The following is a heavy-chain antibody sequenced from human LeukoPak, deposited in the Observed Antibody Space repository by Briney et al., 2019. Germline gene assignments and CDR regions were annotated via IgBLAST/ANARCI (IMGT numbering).Heavy chain of an antibody. V-gene: IGHV3-30*02. Sequence: PGGSLRLSCAASGFTFSSYGMHWVRQAPGKGLEWVAFIRYDGSKKYYADSVKGRFTISRDNSKNTLYLQMNSLRAEDTAVYYCAKGGRYCSGGSCYSSSFDDFDYWGQGTLVTVSS. CDR2: IRYDGSKK. J-gene: IGHJ4*02. D-gene: IGHD2-15*01. CDR3: AKGGRYCSGGSCYSSSFDDFDY. CDR1: GFTFSSYG.